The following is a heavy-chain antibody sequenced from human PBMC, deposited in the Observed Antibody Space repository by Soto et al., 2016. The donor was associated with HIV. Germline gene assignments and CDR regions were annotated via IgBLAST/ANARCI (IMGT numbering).Heavy chain of an antibody. J-gene: IGHJ6*03. CDR3: AREGVEQWLVRDYYYMDV. CDR2: INPNSGDT. CDR1: GYTFTGYY. D-gene: IGHD6-19*01. V-gene: IGHV1-2*02. Sequence: QVQLVQSGAEVKNPGASVKVSCEASGYTFTGYYMHWVRQAPGQGLEWMGCINPNSGDTNFAPKFQDRVTLTRDTAMTRDTSIRTAYMGLSRLRSDDTAVYYCAREGVEQWLVRDYYYMDVWGKGTTVTVSS.